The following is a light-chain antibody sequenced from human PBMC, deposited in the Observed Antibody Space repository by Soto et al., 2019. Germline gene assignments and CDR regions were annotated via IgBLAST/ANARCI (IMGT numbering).Light chain of an antibody. V-gene: IGKV1-5*01. J-gene: IGKJ1*01. CDR3: QQYNSNSGT. CDR2: DAS. Sequence: DIQMTQSPSTLSASVGDRVTITCRASQSISRWLAWDQQKPGEAPKLLIYDASDLEIGVPSRFSGSQSGTEFTLTISSLQPDDFATYYCQQYNSNSGTFGQGTKV. CDR1: QSISRW.